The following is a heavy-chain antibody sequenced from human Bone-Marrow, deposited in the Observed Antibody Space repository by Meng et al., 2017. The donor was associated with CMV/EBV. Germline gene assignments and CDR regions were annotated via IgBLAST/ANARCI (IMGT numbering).Heavy chain of an antibody. CDR1: GYSFTSYG. V-gene: IGHV1-69*04. Sequence: SVKVSCKACGYSFTSYGISWVRQAPGQGLEWMGRIIPILGIANYAQKLQGRVPITADKSTSTAYMVLRSLRPEDTAVYYCARIVVPAARVSYYYYGMDVWGQGTTVTVSS. D-gene: IGHD2-2*01. CDR3: ARIVVPAARVSYYYYGMDV. CDR2: IIPILGIA. J-gene: IGHJ6*02.